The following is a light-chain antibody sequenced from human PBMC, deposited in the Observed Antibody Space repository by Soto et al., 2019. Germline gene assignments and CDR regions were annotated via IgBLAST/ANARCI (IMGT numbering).Light chain of an antibody. Sequence: QSVLTQPASVSGSPGQSIAISCAGTSSDIGTYNHVSWYQQHPGKAPQLIIYEDINRPSGLSSRFSGSKSGNTASLTISGLQAEDEADSFCCSYTTSSTLVCGTGTKLTVL. CDR3: CSYTTSSTLV. V-gene: IGLV2-14*01. CDR1: SSDIGTYNH. CDR2: EDI. J-gene: IGLJ1*01.